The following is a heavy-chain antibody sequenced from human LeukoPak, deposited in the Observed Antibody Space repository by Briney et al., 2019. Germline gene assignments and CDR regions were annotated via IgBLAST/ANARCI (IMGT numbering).Heavy chain of an antibody. CDR1: GDSVSTYY. J-gene: IGHJ5*02. D-gene: IGHD5-12*01. Sequence: SETLSLTCTVSGDSVSTYYLNWVRQPAGKGLEWIGRIYTSGYTNYSPSLKSRVTVSVDTSKNQFSLKLRSVTAADTAVYYCAREIDYSGTSPWGQGTLVTVSS. V-gene: IGHV4-4*07. CDR3: AREIDYSGTSP. CDR2: IYTSGYT.